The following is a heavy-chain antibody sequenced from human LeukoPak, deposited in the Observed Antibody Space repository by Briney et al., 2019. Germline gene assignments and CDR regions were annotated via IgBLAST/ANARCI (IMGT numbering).Heavy chain of an antibody. D-gene: IGHD2-2*01. CDR1: DDSISSSSYY. J-gene: IGHJ4*02. CDR3: ARIPEGYCSSTSCYGGFDY. CDR2: IYYSGST. V-gene: IGHV4-39*07. Sequence: SETLSLTCTVSDDSISSSSYYWGWIHQPPGKGLEWIGSIYYSGSTYYNPSLKSRVTISVDTSKNQFSLKLSSVTAADTAVYYCARIPEGYCSSTSCYGGFDYWGQGTLATVSS.